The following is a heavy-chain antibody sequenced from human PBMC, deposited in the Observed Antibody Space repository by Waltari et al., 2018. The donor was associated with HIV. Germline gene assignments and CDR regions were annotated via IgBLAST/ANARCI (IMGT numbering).Heavy chain of an antibody. V-gene: IGHV1-46*01. CDR3: ATYYYDSSGYLRYFDY. J-gene: IGHJ4*02. CDR2: INPSGGST. D-gene: IGHD3-22*01. CDR1: GYTFTCYY. Sequence: QVQLVQSGAEVKKPGASVKVSCKASGYTFTCYYMHWVRQAPGQGLEWMGIINPSGGSTSYAQKFQGRVTMTRDTSTSTVYMELSSLRSEDTAVYYCATYYYDSSGYLRYFDYWGQGTLVTVSS.